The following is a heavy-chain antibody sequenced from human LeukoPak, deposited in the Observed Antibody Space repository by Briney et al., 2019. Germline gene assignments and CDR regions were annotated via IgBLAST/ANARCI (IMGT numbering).Heavy chain of an antibody. CDR3: ARAGGYCSSTSCYSFPNKYFQH. J-gene: IGHJ1*01. CDR2: IYYSGST. V-gene: IGHV4-59*12. D-gene: IGHD2-2*01. CDR1: GGSISSYY. Sequence: SETLSLTCTVSGGSISSYYWSWIRQPPGKGLEWIGYIYYSGSTNYNPSLKSRVTISVDTSKNQFSLKLSSVTAADTAVYCCARAGGYCSSTSCYSFPNKYFQHWGQGTLVTVSS.